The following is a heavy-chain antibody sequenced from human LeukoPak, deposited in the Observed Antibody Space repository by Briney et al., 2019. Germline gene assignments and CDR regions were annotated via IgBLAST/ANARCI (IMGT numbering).Heavy chain of an antibody. D-gene: IGHD1-26*01. J-gene: IGHJ4*02. Sequence: SETLSLTCTVSGGSIRSYYWSWIRQPPGKGLEWIGYIYYSGSTNYNPSLKSRVTISVDTSKNQSSLKLSSVTAADTAVYYCARDRPSYLGYFDYWGQGTLVTVSS. V-gene: IGHV4-59*01. CDR2: IYYSGST. CDR3: ARDRPSYLGYFDY. CDR1: GGSIRSYY.